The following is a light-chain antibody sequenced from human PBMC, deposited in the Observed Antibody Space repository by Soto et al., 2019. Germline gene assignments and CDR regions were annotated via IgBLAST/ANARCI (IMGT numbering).Light chain of an antibody. CDR3: CSYVGATTYV. Sequence: QSALTQPASVSGSPGQSITISCTGTSSTVGGFNVVSWYQQHPGKAPKVIIYEGIKRPSGISNRFSGSNFGSTASLTISGVQAEDEADYYCCSYVGATTYVFGTGTKVTVL. CDR1: SSTVGGFNV. J-gene: IGLJ1*01. V-gene: IGLV2-23*01. CDR2: EGI.